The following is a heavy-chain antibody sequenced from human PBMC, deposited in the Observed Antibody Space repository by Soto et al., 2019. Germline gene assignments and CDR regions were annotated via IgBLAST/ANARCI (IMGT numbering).Heavy chain of an antibody. J-gene: IGHJ4*02. V-gene: IGHV3-30*18. D-gene: IGHD2-15*01. Sequence: QVQLVESGGGVVQPGRSLRLSCAASGFTFSSYGMHWVRQAPGKGLEWVAVISYDGSNKYYADSVKGRFTISRDNSKNTLYLQMNRLRAEDTAVYYCAKWHCSGGSCYSVDYWGQGTLVTVSS. CDR2: ISYDGSNK. CDR1: GFTFSSYG. CDR3: AKWHCSGGSCYSVDY.